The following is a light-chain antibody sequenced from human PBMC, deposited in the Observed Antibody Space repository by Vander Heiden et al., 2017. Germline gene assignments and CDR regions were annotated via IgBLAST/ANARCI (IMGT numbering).Light chain of an antibody. CDR2: AAS. Sequence: DIQFTHSTSSLSASVGDRVTITCRAGQSIGSYVSWYQQKPGKAPKLVIYAASKGQSGGPARFSGRGYVKDFTLSSSWRQSEGFAHYYWQQSYGTWTFGQGTKVEIK. J-gene: IGKJ1*01. V-gene: IGKV1-39*01. CDR3: QQSYGTWT. CDR1: QSIGSY.